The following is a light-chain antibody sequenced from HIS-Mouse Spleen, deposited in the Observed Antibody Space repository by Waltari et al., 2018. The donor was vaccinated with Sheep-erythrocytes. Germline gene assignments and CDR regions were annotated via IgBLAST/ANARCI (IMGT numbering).Light chain of an antibody. J-gene: IGLJ3*02. CDR3: CSYAGSYTV. V-gene: IGLV2-11*01. CDR1: SSDVGGYNY. CDR2: DVS. Sequence: ISCTGTSSDVGGYNYVSWYQQHPGKAPKLMIYDVSKRPSGVPDRFSGSKSGNTASLTISGLQAEDEADYYCCSYAGSYTVFGGGTKLTVL.